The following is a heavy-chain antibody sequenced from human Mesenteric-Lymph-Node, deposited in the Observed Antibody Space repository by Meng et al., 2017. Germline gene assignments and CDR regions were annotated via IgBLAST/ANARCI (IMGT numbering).Heavy chain of an antibody. Sequence: VHLQESGPGLVKPSQTLSLTCIVSGGSISSGGYYWSWIRQHPGKGLEWIGYIYYSGSTYYNPSLKSRVTISVDTSKNQFSLKLSSVTAADTAVYYCARGPSRWLQFSFDYWGQGTLVTVSS. J-gene: IGHJ4*02. V-gene: IGHV4-31*03. D-gene: IGHD5-24*01. CDR1: GGSISSGGYY. CDR3: ARGPSRWLQFSFDY. CDR2: IYYSGST.